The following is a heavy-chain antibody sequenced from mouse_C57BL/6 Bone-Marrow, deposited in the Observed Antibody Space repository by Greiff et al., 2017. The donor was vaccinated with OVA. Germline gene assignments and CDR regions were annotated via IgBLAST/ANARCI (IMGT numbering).Heavy chain of an antibody. Sequence: QVTLKESGPGILQSSQTLSLTCSFSGFSLSTSGMGVSWIRQPSGKGLEWLAHIYWDDDKRYNPSLKSRLTISKDTSRNQVFLKITSVDTADTATYYCARRWYYGSSYWYFDVWGTGTTVTVSS. D-gene: IGHD1-1*01. J-gene: IGHJ1*03. V-gene: IGHV8-12*01. CDR2: IYWDDDK. CDR3: ARRWYYGSSYWYFDV. CDR1: GFSLSTSGMG.